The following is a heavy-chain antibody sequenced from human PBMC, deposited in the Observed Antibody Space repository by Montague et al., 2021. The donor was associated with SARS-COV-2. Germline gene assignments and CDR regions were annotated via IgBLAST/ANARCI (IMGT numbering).Heavy chain of an antibody. Sequence: SETLSLTCTVSGGSITVSRYDWGWIRQPPGKGLERIGSVHYTGTTSYNASLKSRLTISVDTSENLFSLKMTSVTASDTAVYYCARHRANAGSFDIWGQGTMVTVSS. CDR2: VHYTGTT. CDR3: ARHRANAGSFDI. D-gene: IGHD1-1*01. CDR1: GGSITVSRYD. J-gene: IGHJ3*02. V-gene: IGHV4-39*01.